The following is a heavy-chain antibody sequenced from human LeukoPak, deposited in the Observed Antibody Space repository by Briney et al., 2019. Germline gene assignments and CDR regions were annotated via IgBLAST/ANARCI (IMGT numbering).Heavy chain of an antibody. Sequence: GGSLRLSCAASGFTFSSFAMHWVRQAPGKGLEWVALISYDGTIKHYADSVKGRFTISRDNSKNTLYLQMNSLRAEDTAVYYCAKEGGYGSGGHLPYYYYYMDVWGKGTTVTISS. V-gene: IGHV3-30*04. CDR2: ISYDGTIK. J-gene: IGHJ6*03. CDR1: GFTFSSFA. D-gene: IGHD3-10*01. CDR3: AKEGGYGSGGHLPYYYYYMDV.